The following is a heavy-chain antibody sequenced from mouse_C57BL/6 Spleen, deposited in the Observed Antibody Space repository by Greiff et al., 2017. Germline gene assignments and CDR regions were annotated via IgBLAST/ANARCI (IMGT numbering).Heavy chain of an antibody. CDR1: GYTFTSYW. D-gene: IGHD2-4*01. CDR3: ARSGDYDHFDY. Sequence: QVQLQQPGAELVRPGSSVKLSCKASGYTFTSYWMDWVKQRPGQGLEWIGNIYPSDSETHYNQKFKDKATLTVDKSSSTAYMQLSSLTSEDSAVYYCARSGDYDHFDYWGQGTTLTVSS. V-gene: IGHV1-61*01. CDR2: IYPSDSET. J-gene: IGHJ2*01.